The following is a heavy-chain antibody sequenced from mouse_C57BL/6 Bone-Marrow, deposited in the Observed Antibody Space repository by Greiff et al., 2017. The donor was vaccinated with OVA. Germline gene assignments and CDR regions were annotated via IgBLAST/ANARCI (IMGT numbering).Heavy chain of an antibody. Sequence: EVQLVESGPGLVKPSQSLSLTCSVTGYSITSGYYWNWIRQFPGNKLEWMGYISYDGSNNYNPSLKNRISITRDTSKNQFFLKLNSVTTEDTATYYCARGYSIYYAMDYWGQGTSVTVSS. CDR2: ISYDGSN. J-gene: IGHJ4*01. V-gene: IGHV3-6*01. D-gene: IGHD2-5*01. CDR1: GYSITSGYY. CDR3: ARGYSIYYAMDY.